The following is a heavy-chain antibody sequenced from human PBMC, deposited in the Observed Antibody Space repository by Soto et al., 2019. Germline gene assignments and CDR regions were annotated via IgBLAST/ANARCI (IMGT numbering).Heavy chain of an antibody. D-gene: IGHD5-12*01. CDR2: ISYDGSNK. Sequence: ESGGGVVQPGRSLRLSCAASGFTFSSYAMHWVRQAPGKGLEWVAVISYDGSNKYYADSVKGRFTISRDNSKNTLYLQMNSLRAEDTAVYYCAREYYGMTTITAAIGLNDYWGQGTLVTVSS. J-gene: IGHJ4*02. CDR3: AREYYGMTTITAAIGLNDY. CDR1: GFTFSSYA. V-gene: IGHV3-30-3*01.